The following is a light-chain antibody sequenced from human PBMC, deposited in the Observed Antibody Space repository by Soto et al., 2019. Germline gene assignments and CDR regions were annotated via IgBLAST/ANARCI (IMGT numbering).Light chain of an antibody. CDR1: QSVSSY. CDR3: QQRSNWPPT. V-gene: IGKV3-11*01. J-gene: IGKJ2*01. CDR2: DAS. Sequence: EIVLTQSPATLSLSPGERATLSCRASQSVSSYLAWYQQKPGQAPRLLIYDASNRATGIPARFSGSGSRTDFTLTISSLEPEDFVVYYCQQRSNWPPTFGQGTKLEIK.